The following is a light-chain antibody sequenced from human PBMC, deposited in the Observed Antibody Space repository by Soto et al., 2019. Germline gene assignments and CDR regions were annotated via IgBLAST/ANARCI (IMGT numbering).Light chain of an antibody. CDR2: SAS. Sequence: DIQMTQSPSSLSASVGDRVTITCRASQSIGTYLHWYQHKPGKAPQLLIFSASSLHSGVPSRFRGSGTGTDLTLTISSLQPDDFATYYCQQYNSYSLTFGQGTRLE. CDR3: QQYNSYSLT. J-gene: IGKJ5*01. V-gene: IGKV1-16*01. CDR1: QSIGTY.